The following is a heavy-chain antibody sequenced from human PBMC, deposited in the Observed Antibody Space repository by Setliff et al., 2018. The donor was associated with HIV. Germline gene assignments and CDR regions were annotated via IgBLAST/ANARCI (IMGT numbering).Heavy chain of an antibody. Sequence: PSETLSLTCTVSGGSISSGGYYWSWIRQHPGKGLEWIGYIYYSGSTYYNPSLKSRVTISVDTSKNQLSLKLSSVTAADTAVYYCARGRGPTYYYDSSGSRGAFDIWGQGTMVTVSS. CDR1: GGSISSGGYY. D-gene: IGHD3-22*01. CDR3: ARGRGPTYYYDSSGSRGAFDI. V-gene: IGHV4-31*02. CDR2: IYYSGST. J-gene: IGHJ3*02.